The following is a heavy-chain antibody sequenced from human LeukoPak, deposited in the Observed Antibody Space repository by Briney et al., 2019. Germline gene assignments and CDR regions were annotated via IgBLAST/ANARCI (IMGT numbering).Heavy chain of an antibody. D-gene: IGHD6-13*01. CDR2: INGGGAYT. Sequence: PGGSLRLSCAASGFTFSSYAMSWVRQAPGKGLEWVSTINGGGAYTYYADSVKGRFTISRDNSKNTLYLQMTSLTAEDTAIYYCANSIAAARGYHFDYWGQGTLVTVSS. CDR3: ANSIAAARGYHFDY. J-gene: IGHJ4*02. V-gene: IGHV3-23*01. CDR1: GFTFSSYA.